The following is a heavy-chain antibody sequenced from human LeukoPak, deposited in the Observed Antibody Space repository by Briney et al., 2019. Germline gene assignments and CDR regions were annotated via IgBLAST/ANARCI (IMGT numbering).Heavy chain of an antibody. Sequence: GGSLRLSCAASGFTFSSYSMNWVGQAPGKGLEWVSSISSSSSYIYYADSVKGRFTISRDNAKNSLYLQMNSLRAEDTAVYYCARDPRLGSSSTSRVPYFDYWGQGTLVTVSS. V-gene: IGHV3-21*01. CDR3: ARDPRLGSSSTSRVPYFDY. CDR2: ISSSSSYI. D-gene: IGHD2-2*01. J-gene: IGHJ4*02. CDR1: GFTFSSYS.